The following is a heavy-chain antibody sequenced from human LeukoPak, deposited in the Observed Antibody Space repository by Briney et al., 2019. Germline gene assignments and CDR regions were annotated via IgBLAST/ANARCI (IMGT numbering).Heavy chain of an antibody. D-gene: IGHD6-13*01. CDR2: IYPGDSDT. CDR1: GYNFSNYW. V-gene: IGHV5-51*01. J-gene: IGHJ4*02. CDR3: ARKANGMAAPFDS. Sequence: GESLKISCEASGYNFSNYWINWVRQKPGKGLEWMGIIYPGDSDTRYGPSSQSHVSISADRSANTAYLQWSRLEASDTAKYFCARKANGMAAPFDSWAQGTLVTVSS.